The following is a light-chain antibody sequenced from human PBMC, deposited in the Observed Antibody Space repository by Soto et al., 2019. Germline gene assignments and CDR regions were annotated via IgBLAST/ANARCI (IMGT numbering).Light chain of an antibody. CDR3: QQYGSSPWT. Sequence: EIVLTQSPGTLSLSPGERATLSCRASQSVSRYLAWYQQKPGQAPRLLIYGASSRATGIPDRFSGSGSGTDFTLTISRLEPEDFAVYYCQQYGSSPWTFGQGTNVEIK. CDR1: QSVSRY. CDR2: GAS. J-gene: IGKJ1*01. V-gene: IGKV3-20*01.